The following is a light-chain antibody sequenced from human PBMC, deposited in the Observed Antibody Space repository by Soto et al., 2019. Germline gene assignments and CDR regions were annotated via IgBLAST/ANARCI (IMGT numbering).Light chain of an antibody. J-gene: IGKJ1*01. V-gene: IGKV3-20*01. CDR1: QNIGSN. CDR2: GAS. Sequence: EIVMTQSPATLSVSPGERATLSCTASQNIGSNLAWYQQKPGQAPRLLIYGASSRATGIPDRFSGSGSGTDFTLTISRLEPEDFAVYYCQQYGSSQTFGQGTKVDIK. CDR3: QQYGSSQT.